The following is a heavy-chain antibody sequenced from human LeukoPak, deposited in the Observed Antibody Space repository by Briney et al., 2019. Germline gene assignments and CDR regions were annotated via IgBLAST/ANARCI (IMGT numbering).Heavy chain of an antibody. V-gene: IGHV1-3*01. Sequence: ASVKVSCKASGYTFTSYAMHWVRQAPGQRLEWMGWINAGNGNTKYSQKFQGRVTITRDTSASTAYMELSSLRSEDTAVYYCARAPRGYCSGGSCYSSWFDPWGQGTLVTVSS. J-gene: IGHJ5*02. CDR2: INAGNGNT. CDR3: ARAPRGYCSGGSCYSSWFDP. CDR1: GYTFTSYA. D-gene: IGHD2-15*01.